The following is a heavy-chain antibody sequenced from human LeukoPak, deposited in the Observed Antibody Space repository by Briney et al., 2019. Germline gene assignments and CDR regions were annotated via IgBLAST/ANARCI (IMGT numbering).Heavy chain of an antibody. CDR1: GFTFSSYA. V-gene: IGHV3-30*04. J-gene: IGHJ3*02. CDR3: ARGGDSSGYYPDAFDI. Sequence: QPWGSLRLSCAASGFTFSSYAMHWVRQAPGKGLEWVAVISYDGSNKYYADSVKGRFTISRDNSKNTLYLQMNSLRAEDTAVYYCARGGDSSGYYPDAFDIWGQGTMVTVSS. D-gene: IGHD3-22*01. CDR2: ISYDGSNK.